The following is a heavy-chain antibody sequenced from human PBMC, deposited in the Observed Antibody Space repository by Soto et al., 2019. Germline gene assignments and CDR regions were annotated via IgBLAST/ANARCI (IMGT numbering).Heavy chain of an antibody. Sequence: AETLSLTCAVYGGSFSGYYWSWIRQPPGKGLEWIGEINHSGSTNYNPSLKSRVTISVDTSKNQFSLKLSSVTAAATAVYYCARGRGTAAGSGYYGMDVWGQGTTVTV. D-gene: IGHD6-13*01. CDR1: GGSFSGYY. CDR2: INHSGST. CDR3: ARGRGTAAGSGYYGMDV. V-gene: IGHV4-34*01. J-gene: IGHJ6*02.